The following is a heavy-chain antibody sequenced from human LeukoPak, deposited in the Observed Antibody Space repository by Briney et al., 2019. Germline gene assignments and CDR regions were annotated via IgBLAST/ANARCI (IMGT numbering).Heavy chain of an antibody. V-gene: IGHV3-23*01. CDR1: GFTFSSYA. CDR2: ITGGGGVT. CDR3: AKESPMRGWPGPHWFDP. Sequence: GGSLRLSCAASGFTFSSYAMNWVRQAPGEGLEWVSTITGGGGVTYYADSVKGRFTISRDNSKNTLYLQMNSLRAEDTAVYYCAKESPMRGWPGPHWFDPWGQGTLVTVSS. D-gene: IGHD3-22*01. J-gene: IGHJ5*02.